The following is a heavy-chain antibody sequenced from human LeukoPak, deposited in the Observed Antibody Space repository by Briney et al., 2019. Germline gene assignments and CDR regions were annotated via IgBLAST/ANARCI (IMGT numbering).Heavy chain of an antibody. V-gene: IGHV4-59*13. CDR2: IYYSGST. CDR3: ARRAWYFDL. Sequence: SETLSLTCTVSGGSISSYYWSWIRQPPGKGLEWIGYIYYSGSTNYNPSLKSRVTISVDTSKNQFSLKLSSVTAADTAVYYCARRAWYFDLWGRGTLVTVSS. J-gene: IGHJ2*01. CDR1: GGSISSYY.